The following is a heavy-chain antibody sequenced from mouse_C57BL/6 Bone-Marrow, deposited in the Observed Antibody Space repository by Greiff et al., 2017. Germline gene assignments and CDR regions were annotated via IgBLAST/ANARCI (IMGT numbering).Heavy chain of an antibody. Sequence: QVQLQQPGAELVRPGTSVKLSCKASGYTFTSYWMHWVKQRPGQGLEWIGVIDPSDSYTNYNQKFKGKATLTVDTSSSTAYMQLSSLTSEDCAVYYCAREGGNYEFAYWGQGTLVTVSA. D-gene: IGHD2-1*01. CDR3: AREGGNYEFAY. CDR2: IDPSDSYT. V-gene: IGHV1-59*01. CDR1: GYTFTSYW. J-gene: IGHJ3*01.